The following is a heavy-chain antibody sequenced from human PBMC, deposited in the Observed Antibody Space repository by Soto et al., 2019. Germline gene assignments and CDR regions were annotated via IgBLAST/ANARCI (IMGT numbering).Heavy chain of an antibody. CDR2: IKQDGSEK. D-gene: IGHD6-13*01. Sequence: GGSLRLPCAASGFTFSSYWMSWVRQAPGKGLEWVANIKQDGSEKYYVDSVKGRFTISRDNAKNSLYLQMNSLRAEDTAVYYCARDWWGIAAAVENFDYWGQGTLVTVSS. CDR1: GFTFSSYW. J-gene: IGHJ4*02. V-gene: IGHV3-7*01. CDR3: ARDWWGIAAAVENFDY.